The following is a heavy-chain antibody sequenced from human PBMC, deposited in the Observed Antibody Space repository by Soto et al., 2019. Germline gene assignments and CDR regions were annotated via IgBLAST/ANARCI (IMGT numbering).Heavy chain of an antibody. CDR1: GFTFSTYA. V-gene: IGHV3-23*01. CDR2: ISNSGTST. J-gene: IGHJ4*02. CDR3: AKTTNHDFWSGYYTKAFDY. Sequence: PGGSLRLSCAASGFTFSTYAMSWVRQAPGKGLEWVSSISNSGTSTYYADSVRGRFTISRDNSKNTLYLQLNTLTAEDTAVYYCAKTTNHDFWSGYYTKAFDYWGQGTLVTVSS. D-gene: IGHD3-3*01.